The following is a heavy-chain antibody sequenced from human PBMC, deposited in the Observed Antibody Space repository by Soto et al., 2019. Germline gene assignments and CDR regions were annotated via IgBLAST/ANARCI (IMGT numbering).Heavy chain of an antibody. J-gene: IGHJ4*02. V-gene: IGHV1-8*01. CDR2: MNPNSGRT. CDR1: GYTFTSYD. D-gene: IGHD2-2*01. Sequence: QVQMMQSGAAVKKPGASVKVSCKASGYTFTSYDITWVRQATGQGLEWMGWMNPNSGRTVYSQKFQGRVTMTMTTSMSTAYMELSSLRSGDTALYFCARGYTSSRNPGNLDYWGQGTLVTVSS. CDR3: ARGYTSSRNPGNLDY.